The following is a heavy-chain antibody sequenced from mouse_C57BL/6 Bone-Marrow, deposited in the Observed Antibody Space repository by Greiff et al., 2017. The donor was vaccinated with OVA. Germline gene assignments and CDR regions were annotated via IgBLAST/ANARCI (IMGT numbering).Heavy chain of an antibody. Sequence: VQLQQPGAELVKPGASVKLSCKASGYTFTSYWMHWVKQRPEQGLEWIGWIDPENGDTEYASKFQGKATITADTSSNTAYLQLSSLTSEDTAVYYCTFYYYGNWYFDVWGTGTTVTVSS. V-gene: IGHV14-4*01. CDR1: GYTFTSYW. J-gene: IGHJ1*03. CDR2: IDPENGDT. CDR3: TFYYYGNWYFDV. D-gene: IGHD1-1*01.